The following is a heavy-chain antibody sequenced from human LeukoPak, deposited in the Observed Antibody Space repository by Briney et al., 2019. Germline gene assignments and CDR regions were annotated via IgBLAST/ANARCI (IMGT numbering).Heavy chain of an antibody. D-gene: IGHD3-22*01. CDR2: MSPSGSI. CDR3: ARGRQDVNMILVVMAGVSYYLDV. CDR1: GGSFSDYY. J-gene: IGHJ6*03. V-gene: IGHV4-34*01. Sequence: SETLSLTCAVYGGSFSDYYWTWIRQTPGKGLEWIGEMSPSGSINYNPSLKSRVTISVDTSKNQFSLKLRSVTAADTAVYYCARGRQDVNMILVVMAGVSYYLDVWSKGTTVTVS.